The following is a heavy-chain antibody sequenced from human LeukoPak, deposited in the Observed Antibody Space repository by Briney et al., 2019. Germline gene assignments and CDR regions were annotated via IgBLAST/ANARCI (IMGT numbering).Heavy chain of an antibody. CDR1: GDSVSSNSAA. Sequence: SQTLSLTCAISGDSVSSNSAAWNWIRQSPSRGLEWLGRTYYRSKWYNDYAVSVKSRITINPDTSKNQFSLQLNSVTPEDTAVYYCARSHCSSTSCYLVAAAVSLAEFDYWGQGTLVIVSS. J-gene: IGHJ4*02. CDR2: TYYRSKWYN. CDR3: ARSHCSSTSCYLVAAAVSLAEFDY. V-gene: IGHV6-1*01. D-gene: IGHD2-2*01.